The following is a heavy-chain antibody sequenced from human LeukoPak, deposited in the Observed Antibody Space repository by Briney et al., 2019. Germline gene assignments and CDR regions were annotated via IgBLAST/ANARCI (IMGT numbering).Heavy chain of an antibody. Sequence: PSETLSLTCTVSGGSISSYYWSWIRQPSGKGLEWIGYIYYSGSTNYNPSLKSRVTISVDTSKNQFSPKLSSVTAADTAVYYCARRGYSAVTTPFDYWGQGTLVTVSS. CDR1: GGSISSYY. J-gene: IGHJ4*02. D-gene: IGHD4-11*01. V-gene: IGHV4-59*08. CDR2: IYYSGST. CDR3: ARRGYSAVTTPFDY.